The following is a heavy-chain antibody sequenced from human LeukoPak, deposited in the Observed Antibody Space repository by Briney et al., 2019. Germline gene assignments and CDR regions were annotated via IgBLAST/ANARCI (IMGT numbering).Heavy chain of an antibody. Sequence: ASVKVSCKVSGYTLTELFMHWVRQAPGKGLEWMGGFDPEDGETIYAQKFQGRVTMTEDTSTDTAYMELSSLRSEDTAVYYCATVSISAAGNFWFDPWGQGTLVTVSS. CDR3: ATVSISAAGNFWFDP. J-gene: IGHJ5*02. V-gene: IGHV1-24*01. CDR2: FDPEDGET. D-gene: IGHD6-13*01. CDR1: GYTLTELF.